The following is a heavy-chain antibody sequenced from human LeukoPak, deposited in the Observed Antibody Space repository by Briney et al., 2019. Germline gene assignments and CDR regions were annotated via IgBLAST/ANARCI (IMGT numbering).Heavy chain of an antibody. CDR2: IYHSGST. J-gene: IGHJ6*02. CDR1: GASISGYF. CDR3: ARGGYYDSSGYYSPPDV. D-gene: IGHD3-22*01. Sequence: SETLSLTCTVSGASISGYFWSWIRQPPGKGLEWIGYIYHSGSTYYNPSLKSRVTISVDRSKNQFSLKLSSVTAADTAVYYCARGGYYDSSGYYSPPDVWGQGTTVTVSS. V-gene: IGHV4-30-2*01.